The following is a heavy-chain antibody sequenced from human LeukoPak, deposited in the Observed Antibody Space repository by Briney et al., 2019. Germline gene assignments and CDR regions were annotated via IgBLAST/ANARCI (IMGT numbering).Heavy chain of an antibody. CDR3: ARDGQGYGDYFWYFDY. V-gene: IGHV3-33*01. CDR2: IWYDGSNK. D-gene: IGHD4-17*01. CDR1: GFTFSNYG. Sequence: QSGGSLRLSCAASGFTFSNYGMHWVRKAPGKGLEWVAVIWYDGSNKYYGDSVKGRFTISRDNSKNTLYLQMNSLRAEDTAVYYCARDGQGYGDYFWYFDYWGQGTLVTVSS. J-gene: IGHJ4*02.